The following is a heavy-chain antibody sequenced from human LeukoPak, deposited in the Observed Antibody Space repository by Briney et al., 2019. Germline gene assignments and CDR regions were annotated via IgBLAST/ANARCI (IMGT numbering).Heavy chain of an antibody. CDR1: GGSVSSYY. CDR3: ARRHHYYYYMDV. V-gene: IGHV4-4*09. CDR2: IYTSGGT. Sequence: PSETLSLTCTVSGGSVSSYYWTWIRQPPGKGLEWIGYIYTSGGTNYNPSLSSRDTISVDTSKNQFSLILSSMTAADTAVYYCARRHHYYYYMDVWGKGTTVTVSS. J-gene: IGHJ6*03.